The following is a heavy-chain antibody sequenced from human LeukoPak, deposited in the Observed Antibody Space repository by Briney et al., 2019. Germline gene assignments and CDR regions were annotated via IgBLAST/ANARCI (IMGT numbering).Heavy chain of an antibody. CDR3: ARQYGSGSPYDSDY. V-gene: IGHV1-69*04. CDR1: GGTFSSYA. D-gene: IGHD3-10*01. Sequence: GSSVKVSCKASGGTFSSYAISWVRQAPGQGLEWMGRIIPILGIANYAQKFQGRVTITADKSTSTAYMELSSLRSEDTAVYYCARQYGSGSPYDSDYWGQGTLVTVSS. CDR2: IIPILGIA. J-gene: IGHJ4*02.